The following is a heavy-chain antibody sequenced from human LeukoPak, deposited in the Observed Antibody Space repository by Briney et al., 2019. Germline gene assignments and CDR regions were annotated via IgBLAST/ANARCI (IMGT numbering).Heavy chain of an antibody. V-gene: IGHV4-34*01. D-gene: IGHD6-13*01. J-gene: IGHJ6*04. Sequence: SETLSLTCAVYGGSLSGYYWSWIRQPPGKGLEWIGEINHSGSTNYNPSLKSRVTISVDTSKNQFSLKLSSVTAADTAVYYCARGYSSSWYSVWGKGTTVTVSS. CDR3: ARGYSSSWYSV. CDR1: GGSLSGYY. CDR2: INHSGST.